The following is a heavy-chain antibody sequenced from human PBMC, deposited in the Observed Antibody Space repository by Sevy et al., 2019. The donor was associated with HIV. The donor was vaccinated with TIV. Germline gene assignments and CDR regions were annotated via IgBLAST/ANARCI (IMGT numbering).Heavy chain of an antibody. CDR2: ISSSSSTI. CDR3: ASEGTGSYYDSSGYYGLSETGGMDV. V-gene: IGHV3-48*02. D-gene: IGHD3-22*01. Sequence: GGSLRLSCAASGFTFSSYSMNWVRQAPGKGLEWVSYISSSSSTIYYADSLKGRFTISRERAKNSLYLQMNSLRDEDTPVYYCASEGTGSYYDSSGYYGLSETGGMDVWGQGTTVTVSS. J-gene: IGHJ6*02. CDR1: GFTFSSYS.